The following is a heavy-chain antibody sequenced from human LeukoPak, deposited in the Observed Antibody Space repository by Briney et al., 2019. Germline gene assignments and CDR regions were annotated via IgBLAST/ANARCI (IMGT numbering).Heavy chain of an antibody. D-gene: IGHD6-13*01. J-gene: IGHJ5*02. V-gene: IGHV4-59*01. Sequence: SETLSLTCTVSGGSITSYYWSWIRQPPGKGPEWIGYMYYSGSTNYNPSLKSRVSISIDTSKTQFSLKLNSVTAADTAVYYCAAGTSWFDPWGQGTLVTVSS. CDR1: GGSITSYY. CDR2: MYYSGST. CDR3: AAGTSWFDP.